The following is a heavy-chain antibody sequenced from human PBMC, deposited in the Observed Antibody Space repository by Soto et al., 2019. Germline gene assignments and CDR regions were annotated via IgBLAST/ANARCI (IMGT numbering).Heavy chain of an antibody. Sequence: EVQLVESGGGLVQPGGSLRLSCAASGFTFSSYDMHWVRQATGKGLEWVSAIGTAGDTYHPGSVKGRFTISRENAKNSLYLQMNSLRAGDTAVYYCARGGFSRLGELSLSDFDYWGQGTLVTVSS. CDR1: GFTFSSYD. CDR3: ARGGFSRLGELSLSDFDY. J-gene: IGHJ4*02. CDR2: IGTAGDT. V-gene: IGHV3-13*01. D-gene: IGHD3-16*02.